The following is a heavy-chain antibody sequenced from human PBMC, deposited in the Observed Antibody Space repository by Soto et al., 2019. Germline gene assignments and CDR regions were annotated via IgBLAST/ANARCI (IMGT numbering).Heavy chain of an antibody. CDR3: GRLQNFITWCFDS. Sequence: PSETLSLTCAVSGGSLSGYHWTWIRQPPGKNLEWIGEINHIGSTIYNPSLKSQVTISVDTSNNHFSVNLTSVTAADTAVYYCGRLQNFITWCFDSWGQGVLVTVSS. CDR1: GGSLSGYH. CDR2: INHIGST. D-gene: IGHD3-10*01. J-gene: IGHJ4*02. V-gene: IGHV4-34*01.